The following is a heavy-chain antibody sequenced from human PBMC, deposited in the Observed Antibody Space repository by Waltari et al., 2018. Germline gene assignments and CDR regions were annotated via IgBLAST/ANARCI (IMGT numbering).Heavy chain of an antibody. CDR1: GVTFSNYA. Sequence: EVQVLESGGDLVKPGGSLRLSCAASGVTFSNYAINWVRLAPGPGLQWVSAITVGDDTYYADSVKGRFTISRDTSKDTVYLQMNGLRADDTAVYYCATPFYNWDDPLHSWGPGTLVTVSS. D-gene: IGHD1-20*01. CDR2: ITVGDDT. CDR3: ATPFYNWDDPLHS. V-gene: IGHV3-23*01. J-gene: IGHJ4*02.